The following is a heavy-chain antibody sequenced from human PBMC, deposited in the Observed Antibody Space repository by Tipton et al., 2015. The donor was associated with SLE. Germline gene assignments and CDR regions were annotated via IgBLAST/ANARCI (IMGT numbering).Heavy chain of an antibody. J-gene: IGHJ4*02. D-gene: IGHD3-10*01. V-gene: IGHV4-34*01. CDR3: ARSPRGSLLRGRFDY. Sequence: TLSLTCAVYGGSFSGYYWSWIRQPPGKGLEWIGEIHHSGSTNYSPSLKSRLTISVDTSKNQFSLKLSSVTAADTAVYYCARSPRGSLLRGRFDYWGQGTLVTVSP. CDR1: GGSFSGYY. CDR2: IHHSGST.